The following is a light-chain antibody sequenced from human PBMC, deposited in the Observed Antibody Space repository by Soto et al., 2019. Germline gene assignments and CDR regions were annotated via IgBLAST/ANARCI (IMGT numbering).Light chain of an antibody. V-gene: IGLV1-40*01. CDR2: GNS. Sequence: QSALTQPPSVSWAPGQRVTISCTGSSSNIGAGYDVHWYQQLPGTAPKLLIYGNSNRPSGVPDRFSGSKSGTSASLTISGLQAQDEADYYCSSYTSSSTFGVFATGTKVTVL. CDR1: SSNIGAGYD. CDR3: SSYTSSSTFGV. J-gene: IGLJ1*01.